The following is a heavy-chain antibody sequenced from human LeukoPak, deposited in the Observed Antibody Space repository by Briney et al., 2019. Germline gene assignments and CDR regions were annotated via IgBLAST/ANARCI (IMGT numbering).Heavy chain of an antibody. CDR3: VRFTVELGKNY. Sequence: VASVKVSCKPSGYTFTAYYMHWVRQAPGQGLEWLGWIYPNSGATQYAQKFQGRITMTRDTSINTAYMELSGLRSDDTAIYYCVRFTVELGKNYWGQGTLVTVSS. D-gene: IGHD7-27*01. CDR1: GYTFTAYY. V-gene: IGHV1-2*02. CDR2: IYPNSGAT. J-gene: IGHJ4*02.